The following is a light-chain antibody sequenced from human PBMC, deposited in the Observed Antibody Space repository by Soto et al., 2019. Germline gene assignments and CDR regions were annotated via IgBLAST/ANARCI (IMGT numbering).Light chain of an antibody. CDR3: HSYDSSLTVVL. V-gene: IGLV1-40*01. J-gene: IGLJ2*01. CDR1: NSNIGAGYD. CDR2: GST. Sequence: QSVLTQPPSVSGATGQRVTISCTGSNSNIGAGYDVNWYQQLPGLVPKLLIYGSTRRPSGVPERFSGSKSDPSASLAITGLQAEDEAHYYCHSYDSSLTVVLFGGGTKLTVL.